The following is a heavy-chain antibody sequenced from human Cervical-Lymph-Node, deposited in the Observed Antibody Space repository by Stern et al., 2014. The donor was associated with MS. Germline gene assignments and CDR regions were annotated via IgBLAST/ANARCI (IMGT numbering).Heavy chain of an antibody. CDR2: INPSGAT. D-gene: IGHD2-15*01. J-gene: IGHJ6*02. V-gene: IGHV1-46*02. Sequence: VQLLESGSGVKKPGASVKVSCKASEYTHNNYLIHWVRQAPGQRPDWMGVINPSGATNYAQKVQDRVTMTTDASTSTFYMELSRLRSEDTAVYYCAVRYCSGGRCYSVPDVWGQGTTVIVSS. CDR3: AVRYCSGGRCYSVPDV. CDR1: EYTHNNYL.